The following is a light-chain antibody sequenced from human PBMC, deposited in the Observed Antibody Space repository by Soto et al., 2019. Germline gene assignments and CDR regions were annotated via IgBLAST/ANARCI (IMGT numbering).Light chain of an antibody. CDR2: DTS. V-gene: IGKV3-11*01. CDR1: QSVGSF. CDR3: QQRNSWPPTFT. J-gene: IGKJ5*01. Sequence: EIVLTQSPATLSLSPWERATFSCMASQSVGSFLAWYQQKPGQAPRLLIYDTSIRATGIPARFSGSGSGTDFTLTISSLEPEDFAVYYCQQRNSWPPTFTFGQGTRLEIK.